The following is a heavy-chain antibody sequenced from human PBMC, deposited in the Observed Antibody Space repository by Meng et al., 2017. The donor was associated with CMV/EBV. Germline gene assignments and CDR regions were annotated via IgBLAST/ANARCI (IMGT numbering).Heavy chain of an antibody. CDR2: IYSDGYT. J-gene: IGHJ4*02. CDR3: ASHTHYAGNPPGTHNA. CDR1: GFTFSSYA. Sequence: GGSLRLSCAASGFTFSSYAMHWVRQAPGKGLEWVSVIYSDGYTYYADSVKGRFTISRDNSKNTLYLQMNSLGAEDTAIYYCASHTHYAGNPPGTHNAWGQGTLVTVSS. D-gene: IGHD4-23*01. V-gene: IGHV3-53*01.